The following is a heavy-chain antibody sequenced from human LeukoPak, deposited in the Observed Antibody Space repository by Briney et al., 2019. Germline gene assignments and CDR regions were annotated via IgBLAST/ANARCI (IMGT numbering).Heavy chain of an antibody. CDR1: GGSTSSYY. Sequence: SETLSLTCTVSGGSTSSYYWSWIRQPAGKGLEWIGRIYTSGSTNYNPSLKSRVTMSVDTSKNQFSLKLSSVTAADTAVYYCARGPPYYYDSSGIISWFDPWGQGTLVTVSS. D-gene: IGHD3-22*01. J-gene: IGHJ5*02. CDR3: ARGPPYYYDSSGIISWFDP. V-gene: IGHV4-4*07. CDR2: IYTSGST.